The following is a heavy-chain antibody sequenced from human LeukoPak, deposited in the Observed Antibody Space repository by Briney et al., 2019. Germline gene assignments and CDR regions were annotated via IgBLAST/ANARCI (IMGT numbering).Heavy chain of an antibody. CDR2: TYYSGST. CDR3: ARDLSDDGSPYTHYGMAV. Sequence: SETLSLTCTVSGGSISSGGYSWIWIRQHPGKGLEWIGYTYYSGSTYYNPSLKSRVTISVDTSKNQLSLNLSSVTAADTAVYYCARDLSDDGSPYTHYGMAVWGQGTTVTVSS. V-gene: IGHV4-31*03. J-gene: IGHJ6*02. D-gene: IGHD3-16*01. CDR1: GGSISSGGYS.